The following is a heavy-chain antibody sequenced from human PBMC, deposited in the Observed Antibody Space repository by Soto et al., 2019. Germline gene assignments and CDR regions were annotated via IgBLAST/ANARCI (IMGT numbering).Heavy chain of an antibody. CDR2: IYYSGST. V-gene: IGHV4-59*08. D-gene: IGHD2-15*01. Sequence: PSETLSLTCTVSGGSISSYYWSWIRQPPGKGLEWIGYIYYSGSTNYNPSLKSRVTISVDTSKNQFSLKLSSVTAAGTAVYYCARHVRGIVVVVAATLAFDIWGQGTMVTVSS. CDR1: GGSISSYY. CDR3: ARHVRGIVVVVAATLAFDI. J-gene: IGHJ3*02.